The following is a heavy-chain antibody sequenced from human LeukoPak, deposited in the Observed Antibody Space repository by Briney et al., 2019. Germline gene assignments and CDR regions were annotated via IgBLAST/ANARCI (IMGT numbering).Heavy chain of an antibody. CDR1: GFTFSNYW. V-gene: IGHV3-74*01. D-gene: IGHD6-13*01. CDR3: ARGLAAAGTGDY. CDR2: INSDGSTI. Sequence: GGSLRLSCAASGFTFSNYWMEWVRQAPGKGLVWVSRINSDGSTIDYADSVKGRFTISRDSAKNTLYLHMNSLRAEDTAVYYCARGLAAAGTGDYWGQGTLVTVSS. J-gene: IGHJ4*02.